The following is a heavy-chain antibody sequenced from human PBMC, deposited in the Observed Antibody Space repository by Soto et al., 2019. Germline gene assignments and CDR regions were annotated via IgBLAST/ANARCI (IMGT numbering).Heavy chain of an antibody. D-gene: IGHD2-2*01. CDR2: INHSVST. V-gene: IGHV4-34*01. CDR1: GGSFSGYY. J-gene: IGHJ5*02. CDR3: ARSRPNCSSTSFSPGRWFDP. Sequence: QVQLQQWGAGLLKPSETLSLTCAVYGGSFSGYYWSWIRQPPRKGLEWIGEINHSVSTNYNPSLKNRFTISVDTSKYKFSLKLSSVTAADTAVYYCARSRPNCSSTSFSPGRWFDPWGQGTLVTVSS.